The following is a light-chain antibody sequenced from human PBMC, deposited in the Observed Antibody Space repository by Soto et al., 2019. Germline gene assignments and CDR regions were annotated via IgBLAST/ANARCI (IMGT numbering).Light chain of an antibody. V-gene: IGKV3D-15*01. Sequence: EIEMTQSPATLSLAPGERVTLSCRASESVSNNLAWYQQKAGQAPRLLIYGASTRDTGIPARFSGSGSGTEFALSSSGLQSEDVAVYCCQQYSIWRTFGQGTKVEIK. J-gene: IGKJ1*01. CDR1: ESVSNN. CDR2: GAS. CDR3: QQYSIWRT.